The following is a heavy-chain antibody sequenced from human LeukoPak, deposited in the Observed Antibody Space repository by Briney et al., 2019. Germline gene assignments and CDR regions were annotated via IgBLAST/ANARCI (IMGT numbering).Heavy chain of an antibody. V-gene: IGHV3-66*01. CDR3: AGFSHKGV. CDR1: VLTVSNNY. Sequence: GGSLRLPCAASVLTVSNNYMSWLRQAPGKGLEWVALIYSGGSTYYADFVKGRFTISRDSSKNTLYLQMSSLRAEDTAVYYCAGFSHKGVWGQGTTVTVSS. J-gene: IGHJ6*02. CDR2: IYSGGST.